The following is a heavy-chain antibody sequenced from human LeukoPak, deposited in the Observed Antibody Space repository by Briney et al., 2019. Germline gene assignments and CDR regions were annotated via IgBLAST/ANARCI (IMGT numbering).Heavy chain of an antibody. J-gene: IGHJ4*02. CDR1: GFTFSNFW. CDR2: IKQDGSEK. CDR3: VRDSPSGGR. V-gene: IGHV3-7*01. Sequence: GGSLRLSCAVSGFTFSNFWMNWVRQAPGKGLEWVANIKQDGSEKNYVDSVKGRFTISRDNAKNSLFLQMNSLRAEDTAVYYCVRDSPSGGRWGQGTLVTISS. D-gene: IGHD3-16*01.